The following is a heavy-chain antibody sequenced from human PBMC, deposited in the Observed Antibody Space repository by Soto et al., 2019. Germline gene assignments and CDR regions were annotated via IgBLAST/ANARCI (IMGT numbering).Heavy chain of an antibody. V-gene: IGHV3-48*01. D-gene: IGHD3-16*01. CDR3: AREMGACSDSSCYPGPYDS. CDR1: GFTFTSYS. J-gene: IGHJ5*02. CDR2: ITSKSTTI. Sequence: GGSLRLSCAASGFTFTSYSMNWVRQAPGQGLEWVSYITSKSTTIKYADSVEGRFTVSRDNAKNSLYLQLNSLRGEDTAVYYCAREMGACSDSSCYPGPYDSWGQGTLVTVSS.